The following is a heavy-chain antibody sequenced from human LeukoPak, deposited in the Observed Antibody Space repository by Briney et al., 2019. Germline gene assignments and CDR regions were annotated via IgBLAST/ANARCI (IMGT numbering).Heavy chain of an antibody. CDR1: GGSVSSGSYC. CDR2: IYYSGST. Sequence: SETLSLTCTVSGGSVSSGSYCWSWIRQPPGKGLEWIGYIYYSGSTNYTPSLKSRVTISVDTSKNQFSLKLSSVTAADTAVYYCARTGWYFDLWGRGTLVTVSS. J-gene: IGHJ2*01. V-gene: IGHV4-61*01. CDR3: ARTGWYFDL. D-gene: IGHD1-14*01.